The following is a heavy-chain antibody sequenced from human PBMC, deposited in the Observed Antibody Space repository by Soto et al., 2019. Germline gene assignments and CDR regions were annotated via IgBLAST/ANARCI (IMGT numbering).Heavy chain of an antibody. D-gene: IGHD2-2*01. CDR1: ASTFRSYA. CDR2: ITASADTT. J-gene: IGHJ3*02. V-gene: IGHV3-23*01. Sequence: GGSLRLSCAASASTFRSYAMSWVRQAPGKGLEWVSAITASADTTYYADSVKGRFTISRDNSKNTLYLRMNSLRAEDTAVYYCAKVRPLRDCTSTSCLGAFDIWGQGTMVTVSS. CDR3: AKVRPLRDCTSTSCLGAFDI.